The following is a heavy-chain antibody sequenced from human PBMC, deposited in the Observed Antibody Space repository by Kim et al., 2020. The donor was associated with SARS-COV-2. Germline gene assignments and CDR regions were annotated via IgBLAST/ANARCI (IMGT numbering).Heavy chain of an antibody. J-gene: IGHJ4*02. D-gene: IGHD3-16*01. V-gene: IGHV1-3*01. CDR3: LGGFYFDY. Sequence: GNGNTIHSQKFQGRVTFTTDTSASTAYMELSFLRSEDSAVYYCLGGFYFDYWGQGTLVTVSS. CDR2: GNGNT.